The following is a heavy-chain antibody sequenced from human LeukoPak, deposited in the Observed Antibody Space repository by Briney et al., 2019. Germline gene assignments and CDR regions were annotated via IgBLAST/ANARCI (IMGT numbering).Heavy chain of an antibody. CDR1: GFTFSRYG. J-gene: IGHJ4*02. D-gene: IGHD1-26*01. V-gene: IGHV3-30*03. Sequence: PGGSLRLSCAASGFTFSRYGMHWVRQAPGKGLEWVAVISYDESNKFYADSVKGRFTISRDSFKNTLYLQMNSLKTEDTAVYYCARVRGFGGSYGYSNDYWGQGTLVTVSS. CDR2: ISYDESNK. CDR3: ARVRGFGGSYGYSNDY.